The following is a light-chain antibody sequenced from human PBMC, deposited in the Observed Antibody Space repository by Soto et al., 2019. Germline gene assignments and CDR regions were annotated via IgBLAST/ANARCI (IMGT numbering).Light chain of an antibody. CDR1: SGHNTFS. V-gene: IGLV4-69*02. CDR3: QTWGPGIVV. J-gene: IGLJ3*02. Sequence: QSVLTQSPSASASLGTSVTLTCSLSSGHNTFSIAWHQQHPEKGPRYLMRLNRDGSHVKGDGVPDRFSGSSSGTERYLTISSLQSEDEADYYCQTWGPGIVVFGGGTKLTVL. CDR2: LNRDGSH.